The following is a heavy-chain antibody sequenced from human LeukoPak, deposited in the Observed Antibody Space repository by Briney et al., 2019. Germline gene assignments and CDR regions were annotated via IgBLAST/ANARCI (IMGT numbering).Heavy chain of an antibody. D-gene: IGHD6-13*01. CDR2: ISSSGSTI. Sequence: PGRYLRLSCAASGFTFSSYEMNWVRQAPGKGLEWVSYISSSGSTIYYADSVKGRFTISRDNAKNSPYLQMNSLRAEDTAVYYCARGVAAAGTGGFDPWGQGTLVTVSS. J-gene: IGHJ5*02. V-gene: IGHV3-48*03. CDR1: GFTFSSYE. CDR3: ARGVAAAGTGGFDP.